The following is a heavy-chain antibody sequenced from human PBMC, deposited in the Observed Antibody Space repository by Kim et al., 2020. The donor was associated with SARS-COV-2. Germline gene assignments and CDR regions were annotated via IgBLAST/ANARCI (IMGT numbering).Heavy chain of an antibody. CDR3: AKDLRYSSGWSAFDN. J-gene: IGHJ4*02. Sequence: AYSVRGRFTVSRDNAKNSLYLQMNSLRTEDTALYYCAKDLRYSSGWSAFDNWGQGTLVTVSS. V-gene: IGHV3-9*01. D-gene: IGHD6-19*01.